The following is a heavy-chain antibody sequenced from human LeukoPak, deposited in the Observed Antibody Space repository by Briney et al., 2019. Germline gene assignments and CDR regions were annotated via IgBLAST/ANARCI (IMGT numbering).Heavy chain of an antibody. J-gene: IGHJ4*02. CDR1: GFTFSRYG. CDR2: IRYDGSNK. V-gene: IGHV3-30*02. CDR3: ARGRRRIAAAGATPPAPYFDY. D-gene: IGHD6-13*01. Sequence: AGGSLRLSCAASGFTFSRYGMHWVAQAPGKGLECVAFIRYDGSNKYYADSVKGRFTISRDNSKNTLYLQMNSLRAEDTAVYYCARGRRRIAAAGATPPAPYFDYWGQGTLVTVSS.